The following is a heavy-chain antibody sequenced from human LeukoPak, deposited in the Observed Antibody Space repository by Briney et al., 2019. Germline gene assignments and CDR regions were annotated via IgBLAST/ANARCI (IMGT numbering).Heavy chain of an antibody. Sequence: GGSLRLSCAASGFTFSSYGMHWVRQAPGKGLEWVAVISYDGSNKYYADSVKGRFTISRDNSKNTLYPQMNSLRAEDTAVYYCAKDTAMVKKFSYYYYGMDVWGQGTTVTVSS. J-gene: IGHJ6*02. V-gene: IGHV3-30*18. CDR1: GFTFSSYG. CDR3: AKDTAMVKKFSYYYYGMDV. CDR2: ISYDGSNK. D-gene: IGHD5-18*01.